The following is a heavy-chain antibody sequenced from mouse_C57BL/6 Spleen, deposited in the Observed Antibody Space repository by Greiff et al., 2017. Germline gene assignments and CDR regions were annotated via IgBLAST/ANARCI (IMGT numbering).Heavy chain of an antibody. V-gene: IGHV14-4*01. CDR1: GFNIKDDY. J-gene: IGHJ2*01. CDR3: TSFYYYGSSWDY. CDR2: IDPENGDT. D-gene: IGHD1-1*01. Sequence: EVQLQQSGAELVRPGASVKLSCTASGFNIKDDYMHWVKQRPEQGLEWIGWIDPENGDTEYASKFQGKATITADTSSNTAYLQLSSLTSEDTAVYYCTSFYYYGSSWDYWGQGTTLTVSS.